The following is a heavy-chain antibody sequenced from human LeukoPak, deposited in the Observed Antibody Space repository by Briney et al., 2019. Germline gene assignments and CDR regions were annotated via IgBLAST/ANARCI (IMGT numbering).Heavy chain of an antibody. D-gene: IGHD2-21*01. J-gene: IGHJ5*02. CDR2: IYYSGST. CDR3: ARDIGDFNWFDP. CDR1: GGSISSYY. V-gene: IGHV4-59*12. Sequence: SETLSLTCTVSGGSISSYYWSWIRQPPGKGLEWIGYIYYSGSTNYNTSLKSRVTISVDTSKNQFSLKLSSVTAADTAVYYCARDIGDFNWFDPWGQGTLVTVSS.